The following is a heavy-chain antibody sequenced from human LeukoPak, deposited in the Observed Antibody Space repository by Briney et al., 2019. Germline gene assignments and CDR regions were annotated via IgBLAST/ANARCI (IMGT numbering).Heavy chain of an antibody. Sequence: SQTLSLTCTVSGGSISSGDYYWSWIRQPPGKGLEWIGYIYYSGSTYYNPSLKSRVTISVDTSKNQFSLKLSSVTAADTAVYYCARGDSGYSSSWYGAFDIWGQGTMVTVSS. CDR1: GGSISSGDYY. D-gene: IGHD6-13*01. J-gene: IGHJ3*02. V-gene: IGHV4-30-4*01. CDR3: ARGDSGYSSSWYGAFDI. CDR2: IYYSGST.